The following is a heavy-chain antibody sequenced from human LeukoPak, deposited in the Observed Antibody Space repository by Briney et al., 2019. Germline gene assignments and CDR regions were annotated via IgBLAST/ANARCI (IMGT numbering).Heavy chain of an antibody. V-gene: IGHV4-61*02. CDR2: VYTSGST. D-gene: IGHD4-17*01. CDR1: GGSISSGSYY. J-gene: IGHJ4*02. CDR3: ARDLMTTMFDY. Sequence: PSQTLSLTCTVSGGSISSGSYYWSWIRQPAGKGLEWIGRVYTSGSTNYNPSLKSRVTISVDTSKNQFSLKLSSVTAADTAVYYCARDLMTTMFDYWGQGTLVTVSS.